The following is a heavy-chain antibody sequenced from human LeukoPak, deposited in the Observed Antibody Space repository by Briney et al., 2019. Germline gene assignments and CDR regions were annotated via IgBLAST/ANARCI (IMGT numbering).Heavy chain of an antibody. Sequence: SETLSLTCTVSGVSISSQYWTWIRQPPGKGLEWIGFIYYSGSTNYNPSLESRVTISVDTSKNQFSLKLNSVTAADTAVYYCARDTLTGYYKAAFDIWGQGTMVTVSS. V-gene: IGHV4-59*11. D-gene: IGHD3-9*01. CDR2: IYYSGST. J-gene: IGHJ3*02. CDR1: GVSISSQY. CDR3: ARDTLTGYYKAAFDI.